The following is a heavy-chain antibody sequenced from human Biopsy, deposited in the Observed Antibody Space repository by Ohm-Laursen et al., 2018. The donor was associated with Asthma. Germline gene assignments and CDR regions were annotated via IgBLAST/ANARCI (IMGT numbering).Heavy chain of an antibody. J-gene: IGHJ6*02. CDR2: LIPVLGTP. CDR1: GRTFSSNS. CDR3: ARGYSGSDRIVYYYSGLEV. D-gene: IGHD5-12*01. V-gene: IGHV1-69*13. Sequence: GASVKVSCKASGRTFSSNSINWVRQAPGQGLEWMGGLIPVLGTPDHAQMFEGRVTITAGESTSTAYMELSSLSSEDTAVYYCARGYSGSDRIVYYYSGLEVWGQGTTVTVSS.